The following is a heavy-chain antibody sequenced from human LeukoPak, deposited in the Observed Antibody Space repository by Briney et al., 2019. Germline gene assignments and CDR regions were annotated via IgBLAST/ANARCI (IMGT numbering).Heavy chain of an antibody. Sequence: GASVKVSCKASGYTFTSYAMNWVRQAPGQGLEWMGWINTNTGNPTYAQGFTGRFVFSLDTSVSTAYLQISSLKAEDTAVYYCARGPMVRGVIITHQDDYWGQGTLVTVSS. D-gene: IGHD3-10*01. J-gene: IGHJ4*02. V-gene: IGHV7-4-1*02. CDR1: GYTFTSYA. CDR3: ARGPMVRGVIITHQDDY. CDR2: INTNTGNP.